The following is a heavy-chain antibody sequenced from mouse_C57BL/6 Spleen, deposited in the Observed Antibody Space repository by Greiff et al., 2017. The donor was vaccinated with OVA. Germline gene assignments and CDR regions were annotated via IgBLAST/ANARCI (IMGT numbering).Heavy chain of an antibody. CDR2: ISDGGSYT. D-gene: IGHD2-5*01. J-gene: IGHJ2*01. Sequence: EVKVLESGGGLVKPGGSLKLSCAASGFTFSSYAMSWVRQTPEKRLEWVATISDGGSYTYYPDNVKGRFTISRDNAKNNLYLQMSHLKSEDTAMYYCARAYYSNYDYWGQGTTLTVSS. CDR3: ARAYYSNYDY. V-gene: IGHV5-4*03. CDR1: GFTFSSYA.